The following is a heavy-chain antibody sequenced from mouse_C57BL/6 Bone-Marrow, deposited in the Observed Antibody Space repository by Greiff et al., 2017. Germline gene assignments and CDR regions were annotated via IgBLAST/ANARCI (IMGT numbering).Heavy chain of an antibody. V-gene: IGHV1-80*01. CDR1: GYAFSSYW. Sequence: VQLQQSGAELVKPGASVKISCKASGYAFSSYWMNWVKQRPGKGLEWIGQIYPGDGETTYNGKFKGKATLTADKSSSTSYMQLRSLPSEDSAVYFCARGAGREPVAYWGHGTLVTVSA. J-gene: IGHJ3*01. CDR3: ARGAGREPVAY. D-gene: IGHD3-3*01. CDR2: IYPGDGET.